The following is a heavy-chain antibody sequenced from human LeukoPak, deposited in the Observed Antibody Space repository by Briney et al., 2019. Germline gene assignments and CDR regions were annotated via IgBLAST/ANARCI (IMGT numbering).Heavy chain of an antibody. J-gene: IGHJ6*03. CDR3: TRGSIAYYYMDV. V-gene: IGHV4-59*01. CDR1: GGSISSYY. Sequence: SETLSLACTVSGGSISSYYWSWIRQPPGKGLEWIGNIYYSGSTNYNPSLKSRVTISVDTSKNQFSLKLSSVTAADTAVYYCTRGSIAYYYMDVWGKGTTVTISS. CDR2: IYYSGST. D-gene: IGHD3-22*01.